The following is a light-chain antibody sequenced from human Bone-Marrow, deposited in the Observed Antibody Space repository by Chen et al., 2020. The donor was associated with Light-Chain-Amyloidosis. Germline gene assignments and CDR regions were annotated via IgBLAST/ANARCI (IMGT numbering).Light chain of an antibody. Sequence: QSALTQPASVSGSPGHSITISCTGTSSYVGGDNHVSWYQQHPDKAPKLIIYEVTNRPSWVTVRFSGSKSDNAASLTSSGRQTEDDADYFCSSYTITYTLVFGSGIRVTVL. J-gene: IGLJ1*01. CDR1: SSYVGGDNH. CDR2: EVT. CDR3: SSYTITYTLV. V-gene: IGLV2-14*01.